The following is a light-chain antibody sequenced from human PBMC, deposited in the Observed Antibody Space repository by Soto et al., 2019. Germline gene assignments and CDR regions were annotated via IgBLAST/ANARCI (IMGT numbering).Light chain of an antibody. Sequence: DFVLTQSPDSLAVYLGERATINCRSSKTLLSSSDNQNYLAWSRQRPGQPPELLVYWDSTRESGVPDRFSGSGSGTECTLTLSHLQAEDVAVYYCHQYCSTAHTFGGGTKLEI. CDR2: WDS. CDR1: KTLLSSSDNQNY. V-gene: IGKV4-1*01. J-gene: IGKJ4*01. CDR3: HQYCSTAHT.